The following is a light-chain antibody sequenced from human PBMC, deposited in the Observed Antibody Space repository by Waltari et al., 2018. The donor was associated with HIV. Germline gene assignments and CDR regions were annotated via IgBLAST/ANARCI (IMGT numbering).Light chain of an antibody. Sequence: QSVLTQQPSASGTPGQRVTISCSGSSSNIGSNTVNWYQQLPGTAPKLLIYSNNQRPAGVPDRFSGSKSGTSASPAISGLQSEDEADYYCAAWDDSLNGHVVFGGGTKLTVL. CDR2: SNN. CDR3: AAWDDSLNGHVV. V-gene: IGLV1-44*01. J-gene: IGLJ2*01. CDR1: SSNIGSNT.